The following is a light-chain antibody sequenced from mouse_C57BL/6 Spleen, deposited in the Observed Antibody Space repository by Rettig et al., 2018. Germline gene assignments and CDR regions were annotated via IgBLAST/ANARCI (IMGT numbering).Light chain of an antibody. J-gene: IGKJ1*01. CDR3: QQHNEYPWT. V-gene: IGKV16-104*01. CDR1: KSISKY. CDR2: SGS. Sequence: DVQITQSPSYLAASPGETITINCRASKSISKYLAWYQEKPGKTNKLLIYSGSTLQSGIPSRFSGSGSGTDFTLTISSLEPEDFAMYYCQQHNEYPWTFGGGTKL.